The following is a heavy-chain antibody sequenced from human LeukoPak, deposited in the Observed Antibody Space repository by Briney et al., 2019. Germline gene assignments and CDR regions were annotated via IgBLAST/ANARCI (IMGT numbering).Heavy chain of an antibody. CDR1: GYTFTSYY. Sequence: ASVKVSCKASGYTFTSYYMHWVRQAPGQGLKWMGIINPSGGSTSYAQKFQGRVTMTRDTSTSTVYMELSSLRSEDTAVYYCARAPSSGYYYYWGQGTLVTVSS. CDR2: INPSGGST. CDR3: ARAPSSGYYYY. V-gene: IGHV1-46*01. D-gene: IGHD3-22*01. J-gene: IGHJ4*02.